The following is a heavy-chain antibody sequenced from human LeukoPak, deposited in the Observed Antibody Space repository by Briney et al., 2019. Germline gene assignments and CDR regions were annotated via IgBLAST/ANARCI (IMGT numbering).Heavy chain of an antibody. J-gene: IGHJ3*02. V-gene: IGHV1-69*13. D-gene: IGHD2-2*01. CDR1: GGTFSSYA. Sequence: EASVKVSCKASGGTFSSYAISWVRQAPGQGLEWMGGIIPIFGTANYAQKFQGRVTITVDESTSTAYMELSSLRSEDTAVYYCARRDSLGYCSSTSCYSNAFDIWGQGTMVTVSS. CDR3: ARRDSLGYCSSTSCYSNAFDI. CDR2: IIPIFGTA.